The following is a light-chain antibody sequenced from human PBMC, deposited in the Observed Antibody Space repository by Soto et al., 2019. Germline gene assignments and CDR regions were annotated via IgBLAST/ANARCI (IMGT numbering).Light chain of an antibody. CDR3: QHYDSLRWT. Sequence: EIVLTQSPGTLSLSPGERATLSCRASQSVSSTYLTWYQQKPGQAPRLLIYEASRRATGIPDRFSGSGSGTDFSLTSSRLAPEDFAVYYCQHYDSLRWTFGLGTKVEIK. CDR2: EAS. CDR1: QSVSSTY. V-gene: IGKV3-20*01. J-gene: IGKJ1*01.